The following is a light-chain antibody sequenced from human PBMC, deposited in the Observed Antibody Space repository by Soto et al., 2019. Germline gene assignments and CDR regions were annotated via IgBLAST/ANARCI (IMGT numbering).Light chain of an antibody. CDR3: QQRSNWPRT. Sequence: EIVMTQSPATLSVSPGEGATLPCRASQSVSSNLAWYQQKPGQAPRLLIYDASNRATGIPARFSGSGSGTDFTLTISSLEPEDFAVYYCQQRSNWPRTFGQGTKVDIK. CDR1: QSVSSN. CDR2: DAS. J-gene: IGKJ1*01. V-gene: IGKV3-11*01.